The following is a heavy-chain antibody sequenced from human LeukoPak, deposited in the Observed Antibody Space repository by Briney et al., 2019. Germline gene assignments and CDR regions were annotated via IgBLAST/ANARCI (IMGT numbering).Heavy chain of an antibody. V-gene: IGHV3-30-3*01. CDR3: AREPEGKRGFDY. CDR2: ISYDGSNK. J-gene: IGHJ4*02. D-gene: IGHD3-10*01. CDR1: GFTFSSYA. Sequence: GVLILSCAASGFTFSSYAMHWVRQAPAKGLEWVAVISYDGSNKYYADSVKGRFTISRDNSKNTLYLQMNSLRAEDTAVYYCAREPEGKRGFDYWGQGTLVTVSS.